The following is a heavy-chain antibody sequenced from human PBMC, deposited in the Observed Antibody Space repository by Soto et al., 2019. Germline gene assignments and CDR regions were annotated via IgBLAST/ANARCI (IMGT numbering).Heavy chain of an antibody. CDR2: ISYDGSNK. CDR3: ARGGIVVYPYYYYGMDV. Sequence: QVQLVESGGGVVQPGRSLRLSCAASGFTFSSYAMHWVRQAPGKGLEWVAVISYDGSNKYYADSVKGRFTISRDNSQNXXYLQMNSLRAEDTAVYYCARGGIVVYPYYYYGMDVWGQGTTVTVSS. V-gene: IGHV3-30-3*01. D-gene: IGHD2-8*02. CDR1: GFTFSSYA. J-gene: IGHJ6*02.